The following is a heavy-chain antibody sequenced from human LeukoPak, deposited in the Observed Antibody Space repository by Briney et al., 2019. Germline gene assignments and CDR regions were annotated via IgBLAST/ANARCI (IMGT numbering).Heavy chain of an antibody. D-gene: IGHD6-19*01. CDR1: GYTFTSYG. V-gene: IGHV1-18*01. J-gene: IGHJ6*02. CDR3: ARASSGLYYYGMDV. CDR2: ISAYNGNT. Sequence: WASVKVSCKASGYTFTSYGISWVRQAPGQGLEWMGWISAYNGNTNYAQKLQGRVTMTTDTSTSTAYMELGSLRSDDTAVYYCARASSGLYYYGMDVWGQGTTVTVSS.